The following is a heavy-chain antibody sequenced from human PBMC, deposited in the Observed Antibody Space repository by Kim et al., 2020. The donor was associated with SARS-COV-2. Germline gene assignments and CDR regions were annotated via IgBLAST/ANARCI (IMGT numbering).Heavy chain of an antibody. Sequence: SVKVSCKASGGTFSSYTISWVRQAPGQGLEWMGRIIPILGIANYAQKFQGRVTITADKSTSTAYMELSSLRSEDTAVYYCARALREYNWKGREFDYWGQGTLVTVSS. CDR2: IIPILGIA. CDR1: GGTFSSYT. CDR3: ARALREYNWKGREFDY. J-gene: IGHJ4*02. V-gene: IGHV1-69*02. D-gene: IGHD1-20*01.